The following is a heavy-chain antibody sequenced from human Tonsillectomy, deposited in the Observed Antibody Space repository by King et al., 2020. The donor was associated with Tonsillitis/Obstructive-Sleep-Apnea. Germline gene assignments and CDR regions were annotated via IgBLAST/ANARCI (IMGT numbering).Heavy chain of an antibody. CDR2: IRCSGGST. CDR3: AKGHNYYDSSGYYYVFQYFDY. Sequence: VQLLESGGGLVQPGGSLRLSCAASGFTFSSYAMSWVRQAPGKGLEWVSAIRCSGGSTYYADPVKGRFTISRDNSKNTLYLQMNSLRAEDTAVYYCAKGHNYYDSSGYYYVFQYFDYWGQGTLVTVSS. D-gene: IGHD3-22*01. CDR1: GFTFSSYA. V-gene: IGHV3-23*01. J-gene: IGHJ4*02.